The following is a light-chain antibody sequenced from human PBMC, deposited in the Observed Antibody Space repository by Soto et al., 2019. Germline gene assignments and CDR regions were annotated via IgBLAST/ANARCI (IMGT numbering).Light chain of an antibody. Sequence: DKQMTLSPSSLSVSIGDRVTITCQASQDISNYLNWYQQKPGKAPKLLIYDASNLETGVPSRFSGSGSGTDFTFTICSLQPQDIATYYCQQYDNLPLSSGGGTKVEIK. CDR1: QDISNY. J-gene: IGKJ4*01. CDR2: DAS. CDR3: QQYDNLPLS. V-gene: IGKV1-33*01.